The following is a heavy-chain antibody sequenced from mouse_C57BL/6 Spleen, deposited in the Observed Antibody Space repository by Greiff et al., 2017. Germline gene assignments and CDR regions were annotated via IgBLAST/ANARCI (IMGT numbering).Heavy chain of an antibody. CDR2: SRNKANDYTT. V-gene: IGHV7-1*01. CDR3: ARGPGDY. Sequence: DVQLVESGGGLVQSGRSLRLSCATSGFTFSDFYMEWVRQAPGKGLEWIAASRNKANDYTTEYSASVKGRFIVSRDTSQSILYLQMNALRAEDTAIYYCARGPGDYWGQGTTLTVSS. J-gene: IGHJ2*01. CDR1: GFTFSDFY.